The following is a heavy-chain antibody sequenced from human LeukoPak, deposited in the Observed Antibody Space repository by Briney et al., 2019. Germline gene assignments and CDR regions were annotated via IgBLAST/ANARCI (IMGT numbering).Heavy chain of an antibody. D-gene: IGHD5-18*01. CDR2: IRYDGSNK. Sequence: GGSLRLSCAASGFTFSSYGMHWVRQAPGKGLEWVAFIRYDGSNKYYADSVKGRFTISRDNSKNTLYLQMNSLRAEDTAVYYCAKDPAMVTFRWFDPWGQGTLVTVSS. V-gene: IGHV3-30*02. CDR1: GFTFSSYG. J-gene: IGHJ5*02. CDR3: AKDPAMVTFRWFDP.